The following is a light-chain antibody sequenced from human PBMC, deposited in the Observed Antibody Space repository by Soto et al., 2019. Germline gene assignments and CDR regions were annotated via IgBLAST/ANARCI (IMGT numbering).Light chain of an antibody. CDR2: DAS. Sequence: EIVLTQSPVTLSLSPGERVTLSCRASQSINNYLSWYPHKPGQPPRLLIYDASNSATAIPVRFSGSVSGTDFTLTISSLEPEDSAVYYCLYRGIWPPGATFGGGTKVEIK. V-gene: IGKV3-11*01. CDR1: QSINNY. CDR3: LYRGIWPPGAT. J-gene: IGKJ4*01.